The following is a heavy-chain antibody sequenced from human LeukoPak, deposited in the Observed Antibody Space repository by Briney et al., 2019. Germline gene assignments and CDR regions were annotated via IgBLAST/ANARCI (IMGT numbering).Heavy chain of an antibody. CDR3: ARERDSSGYYSVGY. J-gene: IGHJ4*02. CDR1: GYTFTSYG. D-gene: IGHD3-22*01. CDR2: ISAYNGNT. V-gene: IGHV1-18*01. Sequence: ASVKVSCKASGYTFTSYGISWVRQASGQGLEWMGWISAYNGNTNYAQKLQGRVTMTTDTSTSTAYMELRSLRSDDTAVYYCARERDSSGYYSVGYWGQGTLVTVSS.